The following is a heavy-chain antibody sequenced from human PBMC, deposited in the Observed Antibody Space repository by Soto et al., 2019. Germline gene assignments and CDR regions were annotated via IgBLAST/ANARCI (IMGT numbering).Heavy chain of an antibody. D-gene: IGHD6-13*01. Sequence: GGSLRLSCAASGFTFSSYGMHWVRQAPGKGLEYVSAISSNGGSTYYADSVKGRFTISRDNSKNTLYLQMSSLRAEDTAVYYCVKDLGYSSSWYPNYYYYYGMDVWGQGTTVTVSS. CDR1: GFTFSSYG. V-gene: IGHV3-64D*06. CDR3: VKDLGYSSSWYPNYYYYYGMDV. J-gene: IGHJ6*02. CDR2: ISSNGGST.